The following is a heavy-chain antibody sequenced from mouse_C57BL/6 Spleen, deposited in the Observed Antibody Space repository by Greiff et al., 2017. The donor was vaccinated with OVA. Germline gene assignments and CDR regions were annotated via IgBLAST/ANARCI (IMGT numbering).Heavy chain of an antibody. Sequence: QVQLQQPGTELVKPGASVKLSCKASGYTFTSYWMHWVKQRPGQGLEWIGNINPRNGGTNYNEQFKSKATLTVDKSSSTAYMQLSSLTSEDSAVYYGARGVARDFYWYFDVWGTGTTVTVSS. CDR1: GYTFTSYW. V-gene: IGHV1-53*01. CDR3: ARGVARDFYWYFDV. D-gene: IGHD1-1*02. CDR2: INPRNGGT. J-gene: IGHJ1*03.